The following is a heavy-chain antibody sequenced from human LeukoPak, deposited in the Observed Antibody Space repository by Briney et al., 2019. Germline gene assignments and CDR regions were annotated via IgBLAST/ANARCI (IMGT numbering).Heavy chain of an antibody. CDR1: GYTFTSYG. D-gene: IGHD2-2*01. CDR2: ISAYNGNT. J-gene: IGHJ4*02. CDR3: ASVLSGIVVVPAALEFDY. Sequence: ASVKLSCKASGYTFTSYGISWVRQAPGQGLEWMGWISAYNGNTNYAQKLQGRVTMTTDTSTSTAYMELRSLRSDDTAVYYCASVLSGIVVVPAALEFDYWGQGTLVTVSS. V-gene: IGHV1-18*01.